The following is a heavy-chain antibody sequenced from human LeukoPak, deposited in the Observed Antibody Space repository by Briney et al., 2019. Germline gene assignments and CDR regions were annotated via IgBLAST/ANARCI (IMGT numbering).Heavy chain of an antibody. CDR2: ISDSGGST. D-gene: IGHD2-15*01. J-gene: IGHJ6*02. V-gene: IGHV3-64D*09. CDR3: VRGYSFGPYGMDV. Sequence: PGGSLRLSCAASGFTFSRFGMHWVRQAPGKGLEYVSAISDSGGSTYYADSVKGRFTISRDNSKNTLYLQMSSLRAEDTAVYFCVRGYSFGPYGMDVWGQGTTVTVSS. CDR1: GFTFSRFG.